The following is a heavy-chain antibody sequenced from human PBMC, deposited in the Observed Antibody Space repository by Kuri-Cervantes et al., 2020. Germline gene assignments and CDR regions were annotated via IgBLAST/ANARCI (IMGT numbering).Heavy chain of an antibody. CDR2: IIPVFGTA. D-gene: IGHD2-15*01. V-gene: IGHV1-69*06. CDR1: GGTFSSYG. Sequence: SVKVSCKASGGTFSSYGISWVRQAPGQGPEWMGGIIPVFGTANYAQQFQGKVTITADKSTSAAYMELSSLRSEDTAVYYCARESRGIVVTRGREDNYYYMDVWGKGTTVTVSS. J-gene: IGHJ6*03. CDR3: ARESRGIVVTRGREDNYYYMDV.